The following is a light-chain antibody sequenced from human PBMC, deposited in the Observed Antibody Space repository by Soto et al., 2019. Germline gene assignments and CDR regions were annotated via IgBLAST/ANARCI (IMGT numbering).Light chain of an antibody. V-gene: IGLV2-11*01. CDR2: DIT. Sequence: QSVLTQPRSVSGSPGQSVTISCTGTSSDVGRFEYVSWYQQHPGEAPKVVVYDITKRPSGVPDRFSGSKSGNTASLTISGLQAEDEADYYCCLYAGIYSYVFGTGTKLTVL. CDR1: SSDVGRFEY. J-gene: IGLJ1*01. CDR3: CLYAGIYSYV.